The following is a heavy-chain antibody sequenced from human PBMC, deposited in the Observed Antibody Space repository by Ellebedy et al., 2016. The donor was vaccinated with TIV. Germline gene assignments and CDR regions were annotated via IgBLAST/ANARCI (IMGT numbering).Heavy chain of an antibody. J-gene: IGHJ4*02. CDR2: INHSGST. Sequence: GSLRLXCAVYGGSFSGYYWSWIRQPPGKGLEWIGEINHSGSTNYNPSLKSRVTISVDKSKNQFSLKLSSVTAADTAVYYCARGRSTVTLSYWGQGTLVTVSS. D-gene: IGHD4-17*01. CDR1: GGSFSGYY. CDR3: ARGRSTVTLSY. V-gene: IGHV4-34*01.